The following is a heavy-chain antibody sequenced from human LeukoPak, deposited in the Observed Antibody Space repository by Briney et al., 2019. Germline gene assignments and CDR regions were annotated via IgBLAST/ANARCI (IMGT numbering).Heavy chain of an antibody. CDR3: AQTSYYQGSPYCFFDY. V-gene: IGHV3-74*01. Sequence: GGSLTVPHADCGFTFHHYLIQWVHQAPGKGLEWVSRINSDGSSTNYADSVKGRFTISTDNAKNTLNLQMKSLRVEDTAVYYCAQTSYYQGSPYCFFDYWGQGILVTVSS. D-gene: IGHD3-10*01. CDR2: INSDGSST. J-gene: IGHJ4*02. CDR1: GFTFHHYL.